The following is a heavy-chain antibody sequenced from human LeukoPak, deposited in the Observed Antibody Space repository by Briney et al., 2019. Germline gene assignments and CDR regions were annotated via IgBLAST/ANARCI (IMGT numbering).Heavy chain of an antibody. CDR3: AKSGPLGSCSSTSCPPHYSY. CDR1: GASFSGYY. J-gene: IGHJ4*02. CDR2: INHGEST. V-gene: IGHV4-34*01. D-gene: IGHD2-2*01. Sequence: PSETLSLTFAVYGASFSGYYWSWIRQTPGKGLEWIGEINHGESTNYNPSLKRRVTISADTSKRQFSLKLTSVTAADTAVYYCAKSGPLGSCSSTSCPPHYSYWGQGTLVTVSS.